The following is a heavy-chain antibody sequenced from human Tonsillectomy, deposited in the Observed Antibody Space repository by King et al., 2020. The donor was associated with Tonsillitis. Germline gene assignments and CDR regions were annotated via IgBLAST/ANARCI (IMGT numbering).Heavy chain of an antibody. CDR3: AKVASRHYPPPPTFVP. J-gene: IGHJ5*02. Sequence: QLVQSGAEVKKSGSSVKVSCKASGGTFSTYGITWVRQAPGQGLEWRGRIIPILGIANYAQKFQGRVTITADKSTSTAYLELSSLRSEDTAIYYCAKVASRHYPPPPTFVPWGQGTLVPVSS. CDR2: IIPILGIA. CDR1: GGTFSTYG. V-gene: IGHV1-69*04. D-gene: IGHD6-13*01.